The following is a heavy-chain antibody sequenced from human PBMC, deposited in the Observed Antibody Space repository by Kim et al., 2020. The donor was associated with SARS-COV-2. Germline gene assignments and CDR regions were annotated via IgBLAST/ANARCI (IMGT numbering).Heavy chain of an antibody. D-gene: IGHD2-15*01. CDR2: IKQDGSEK. CDR3: ARDSGNGNFDY. V-gene: IGHV3-7*01. CDR1: GFTFSSYW. Sequence: GGSLRLSCTASGFTFSSYWMSWVRQAPGRGLQWVANIKQDGSEKYYVDSVKGRFTISRDNAKNSLYLQMNSLRAEDTAVYYCARDSGNGNFDYWGQGTLVTVSS. J-gene: IGHJ4*02.